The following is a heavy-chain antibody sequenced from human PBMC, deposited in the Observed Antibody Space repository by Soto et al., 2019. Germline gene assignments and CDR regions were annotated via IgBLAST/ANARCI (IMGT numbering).Heavy chain of an antibody. Sequence: ASVKVSCKASGYTFTSYYMHWVRQAPGQGLEWMGIINPSGGSTSYAQKFQGRVTMTRDTSTSTAYMELRSLRSDDTAVYYCARDRNRQQLEFDPWGQGTLVTVSS. V-gene: IGHV1-46*01. CDR3: ARDRNRQQLEFDP. CDR2: INPSGGST. J-gene: IGHJ5*02. D-gene: IGHD6-13*01. CDR1: GYTFTSYY.